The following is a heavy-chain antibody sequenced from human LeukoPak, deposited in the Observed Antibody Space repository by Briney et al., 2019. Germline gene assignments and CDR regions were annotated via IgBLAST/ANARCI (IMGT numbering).Heavy chain of an antibody. CDR1: GGTFSSYA. D-gene: IGHD2-2*01. CDR3: ARDRGRYQLLTAFDY. CDR2: IIPIFGTA. V-gene: IGHV1-69*13. Sequence: VKVSCKASGGTFSSYAISWVRQAPGQGLEWMGGIIPIFGTANYAQKFQGRVTITADESTSTAYMELSSLRSEDTGVYYCARDRGRYQLLTAFDYWGQGTLVTVSS. J-gene: IGHJ4*02.